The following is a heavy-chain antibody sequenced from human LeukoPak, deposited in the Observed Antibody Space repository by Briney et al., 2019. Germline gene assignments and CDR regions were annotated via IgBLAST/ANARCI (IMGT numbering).Heavy chain of an antibody. CDR1: GESLNSYY. J-gene: IGHJ5*02. V-gene: IGHV4-34*01. D-gene: IGHD6-13*01. CDR3: ASASRGIAACFDP. Sequence: PSETLSLTCAVYGESLNSYYWSWVRQPPGEGLEWIGEVYESGTTEYNPSLKSRVTISMVPSKQQFSLSLSSVTAADTAVYYCASASRGIAACFDPWGQGTLVTVSS. CDR2: VYESGTT.